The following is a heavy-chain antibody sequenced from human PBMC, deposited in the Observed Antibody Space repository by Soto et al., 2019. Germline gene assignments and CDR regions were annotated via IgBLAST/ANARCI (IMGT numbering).Heavy chain of an antibody. CDR3: ARAFFLGYCSGGSCRDFDY. Sequence: GGSLRLSCAASGFTFSSCGMHWVRQAPGKGLEWVAVIWYDGSNKYYADSVKGRFTISRDNSKNTLYLQMNSLRAEDTAVYYCARAFFLGYCSGGSCRDFDYWGQGT. D-gene: IGHD2-15*01. CDR2: IWYDGSNK. CDR1: GFTFSSCG. V-gene: IGHV3-33*01. J-gene: IGHJ4*02.